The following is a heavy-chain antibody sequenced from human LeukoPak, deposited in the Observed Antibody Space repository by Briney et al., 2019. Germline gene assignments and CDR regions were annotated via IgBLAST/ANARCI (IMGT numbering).Heavy chain of an antibody. J-gene: IGHJ4*02. D-gene: IGHD2-2*01. Sequence: ASVKVSRKASGYTFTSYGISWVRQAPGQGLEWMGWISAYNGNTKYAQKLQGRVTMTTDTSTSTAYMELRRLRSDDTAVYYCARDISVVPAAIRSDYWGQGTLVTVSS. CDR1: GYTFTSYG. V-gene: IGHV1-18*01. CDR2: ISAYNGNT. CDR3: ARDISVVPAAIRSDY.